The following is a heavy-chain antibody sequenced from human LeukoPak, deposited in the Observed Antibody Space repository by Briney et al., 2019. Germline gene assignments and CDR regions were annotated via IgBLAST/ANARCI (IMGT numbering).Heavy chain of an antibody. CDR2: IYYSGST. Sequence: SETLSLTCTVSGGSISSSSYYWGWIRQPPGKGLEWIGSIYYSGSTYYNPSLKSRVTISVDTSKNQFSLKLSSVTAADTAVYYCARETGTKGVVDYWGQGTLVTVSS. CDR3: ARETGTKGVVDY. V-gene: IGHV4-39*07. J-gene: IGHJ4*02. D-gene: IGHD1-7*01. CDR1: GGSISSSSYY.